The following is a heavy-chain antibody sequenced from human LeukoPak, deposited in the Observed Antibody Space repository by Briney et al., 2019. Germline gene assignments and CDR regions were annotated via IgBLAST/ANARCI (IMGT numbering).Heavy chain of an antibody. D-gene: IGHD2-2*02. V-gene: IGHV1-18*01. Sequence: ASVKVSCKTSGYTFSSHSMNWVRQAPGQGLEWLGWISPYNGNTKYAQKIQGRATMTTDTSTSTAYLELRSLRSDDTAVYYCARGCSSTTCYTSGFDYWGQGTLVTVSS. CDR2: ISPYNGNT. CDR1: GYTFSSHS. CDR3: ARGCSSTTCYTSGFDY. J-gene: IGHJ4*02.